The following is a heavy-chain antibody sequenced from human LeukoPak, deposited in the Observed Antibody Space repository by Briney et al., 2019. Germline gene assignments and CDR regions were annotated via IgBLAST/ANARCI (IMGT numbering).Heavy chain of an antibody. CDR2: VNHSGRT. CDR3: ARGQFQRDY. J-gene: IGHJ4*02. CDR1: GGSISSSSYY. V-gene: IGHV4-39*07. Sequence: SETLSLTCTVSGGSISSSSYYWSWIRQPPGKGLEWIGEVNHSGRTNYNPSLKSRVTISVDPSKSQFSLNLRSVTAADTAVYYCARGQFQRDYWGQGTLVIVSS.